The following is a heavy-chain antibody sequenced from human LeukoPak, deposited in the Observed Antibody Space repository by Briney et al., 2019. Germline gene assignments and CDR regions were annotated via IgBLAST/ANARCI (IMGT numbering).Heavy chain of an antibody. CDR2: IYPGDSDT. D-gene: IGHD3-10*01. J-gene: IGHJ3*02. V-gene: IGHV5-51*01. Sequence: GESLKISCKGSGYSFISYWIGWVRQMPGKGLEWVGIIYPGDSDTRYSPSFQGQVTISADKSISTAYLQWSSLKASDTAMYYCARVYYYGSGSYYSRASDIWGQGTMVTVSS. CDR3: ARVYYYGSGSYYSRASDI. CDR1: GYSFISYW.